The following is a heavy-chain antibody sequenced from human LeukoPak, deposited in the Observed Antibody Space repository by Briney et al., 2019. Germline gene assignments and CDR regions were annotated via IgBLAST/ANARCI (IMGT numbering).Heavy chain of an antibody. J-gene: IGHJ4*02. CDR2: ISYDGSNK. V-gene: IGHV3-30-3*01. CDR3: ARATYYYDSSGYSYPPPFDY. Sequence: GGSLRLSCAASGFTFSSYAMHWVRQAPGKGLEWVAVISYDGSNKYYADSVKGRFTISTDNSKNTLYMKMNSLRAEDTAVYYCARATYYYDSSGYSYPPPFDYWGQGTLVTVSS. D-gene: IGHD3-22*01. CDR1: GFTFSSYA.